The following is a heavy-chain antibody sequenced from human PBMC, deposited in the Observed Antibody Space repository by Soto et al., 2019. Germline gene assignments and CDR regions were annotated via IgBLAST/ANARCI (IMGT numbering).Heavy chain of an antibody. CDR3: ASLSPLTGQIAVDWNYFDY. D-gene: IGHD6-19*01. Sequence: PGGSLRLSCAASGFTFSSYWMHWVRQAPGKGLVWVSRINSDGSSTAYADSVKGRFTISRDNAKNTLYLQMNSLRAEDTAVYYSASLSPLTGQIAVDWNYFDYWGQGTLVTVSS. CDR1: GFTFSSYW. V-gene: IGHV3-74*01. CDR2: INSDGSST. J-gene: IGHJ4*02.